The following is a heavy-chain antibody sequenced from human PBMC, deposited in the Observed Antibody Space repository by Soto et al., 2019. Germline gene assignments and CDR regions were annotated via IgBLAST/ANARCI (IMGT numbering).Heavy chain of an antibody. Sequence: PSETLSLTCTVYGGSFRGYDWSWIRQPPGKGLEWIGEINHSGSTNYNPSLKSRVTISVDTSKNQFSLKLSSVTAADTAVYYCARGRGLYGDYVQGDYWGQGTLVTVSS. CDR3: ARGRGLYGDYVQGDY. J-gene: IGHJ4*02. CDR2: INHSGST. V-gene: IGHV4-34*01. D-gene: IGHD4-17*01. CDR1: GGSFRGYD.